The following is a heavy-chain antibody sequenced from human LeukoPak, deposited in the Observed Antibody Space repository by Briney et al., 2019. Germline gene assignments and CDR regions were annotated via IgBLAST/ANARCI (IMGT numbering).Heavy chain of an antibody. CDR3: AKDHSSAWHYYYYGMDV. D-gene: IGHD6-25*01. CDR2: IRGSGGFT. V-gene: IGHV3-23*01. Sequence: GGSLRLSCVGSGFTLSNYAMSWVRQAPGKGLEWVADIRGSGGFTYSADSVKGRFTISRDSSKNTLYLLMDNLRVEDTAIYYCAKDHSSAWHYYYYGMDVWGHGTTVTVFS. CDR1: GFTLSNYA. J-gene: IGHJ6*02.